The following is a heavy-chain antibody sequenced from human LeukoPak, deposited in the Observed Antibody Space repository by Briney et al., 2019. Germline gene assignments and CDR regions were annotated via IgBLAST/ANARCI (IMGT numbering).Heavy chain of an antibody. J-gene: IGHJ4*02. D-gene: IGHD2-21*02. CDR3: ARGGVTQISQIDY. CDR2: ISSSSSYT. CDR1: GFTFSDYY. V-gene: IGHV3-11*05. Sequence: GGSLSLSCAASGFTFSDYYMSWIRHAPGKGLEWISYISSSSSYTNYADSVKGRFTISRENAKKSLYLQMNSLRAEDTAVYYCARGGVTQISQIDYWGQGTLVTVSS.